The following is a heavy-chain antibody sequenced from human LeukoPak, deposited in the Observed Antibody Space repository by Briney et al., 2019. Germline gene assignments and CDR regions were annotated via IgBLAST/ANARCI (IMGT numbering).Heavy chain of an antibody. CDR3: ARDSPRSAEWLLYGRYYFDY. CDR1: GFTFSSYS. J-gene: IGHJ4*02. Sequence: GGSLRLSCAASGFTFSSYSMNWVRQAPGKGLEWVSSISSSSSYIYYADSVKGRFTISRDNAKNSLYLQMNSLRAEDTAVYYCARDSPRSAEWLLYGRYYFDYWGQGTLVTVSS. V-gene: IGHV3-21*01. D-gene: IGHD3-3*01. CDR2: ISSSSSYI.